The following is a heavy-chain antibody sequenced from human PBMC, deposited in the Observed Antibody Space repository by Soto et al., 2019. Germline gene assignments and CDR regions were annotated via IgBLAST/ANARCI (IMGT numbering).Heavy chain of an antibody. CDR2: IYYSGST. Sequence: SETLSLTCTVSGGSISSYYWSWIRQPPGKGLEWIGYIYYSGSTNYSPSLKSRVTISVDTSKNQFSLKLSSVTAADTAVYYCARAGCSGTSCYWGYNWFDPWGQGTLVTVSS. J-gene: IGHJ5*02. D-gene: IGHD2-2*01. CDR1: GGSISSYY. CDR3: ARAGCSGTSCYWGYNWFDP. V-gene: IGHV4-59*01.